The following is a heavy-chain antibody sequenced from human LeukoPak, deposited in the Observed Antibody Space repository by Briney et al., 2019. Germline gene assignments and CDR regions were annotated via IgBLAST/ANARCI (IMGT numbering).Heavy chain of an antibody. CDR1: GFTFSSYG. V-gene: IGHV3-30*03. Sequence: GGSLRLSCAASGFTFSSYGMHWVRQAPGKGLEWVAVRSYDGSNKYYADSVKGRFTISRDNSKNTLYLQMNSLRAEDTAVYYCALGGNFDYWGQGTLVTVSS. D-gene: IGHD3-16*01. J-gene: IGHJ4*02. CDR2: RSYDGSNK. CDR3: ALGGNFDY.